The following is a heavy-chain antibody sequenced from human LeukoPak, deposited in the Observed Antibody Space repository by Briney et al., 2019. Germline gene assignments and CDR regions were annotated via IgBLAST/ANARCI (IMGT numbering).Heavy chain of an antibody. V-gene: IGHV1-24*01. D-gene: IGHD4-4*01. CDR3: ATIYSKGYNWFDP. J-gene: IGHJ5*02. Sequence: ASVKVSCKVSGYTLTELSMHWVRQAPGKGREWMGGFDPEDGETIYAQKCQGRVTMTEDTSTDTAYMELSSLRSEDTAVYYCATIYSKGYNWFDPWGQGTLVTVSS. CDR2: FDPEDGET. CDR1: GYTLTELS.